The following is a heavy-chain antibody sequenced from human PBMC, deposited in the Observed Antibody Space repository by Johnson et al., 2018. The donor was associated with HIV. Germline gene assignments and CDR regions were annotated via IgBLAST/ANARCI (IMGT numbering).Heavy chain of an antibody. J-gene: IGHJ3*01. V-gene: IGHV3-64*01. D-gene: IGHD3-16*01. CDR2: ISSNGGST. Sequence: EVQLVESGGGLVSPGGSLTLSCAASGFTFSNAWMTWVRQAPGKGLEFVSAISSNGGSTYYANSVKGSFTISRDNSKNTLYLQMGSLRAEDMAVYYCARGGHYVWSDAFDVWGQGTVVTVYS. CDR1: GFTFSNAW. CDR3: ARGGHYVWSDAFDV.